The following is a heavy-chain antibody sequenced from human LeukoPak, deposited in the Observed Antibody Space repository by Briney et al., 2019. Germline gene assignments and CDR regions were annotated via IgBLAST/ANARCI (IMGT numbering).Heavy chain of an antibody. CDR2: IYSGGST. CDR1: GFTVSSNY. Sequence: PGGSLRLSCAASGFTVSSNYMSWVRQAPGKGLEWVSVIYSGGSTYYADSVKGRFTISRDNSKNTLYLQMNGLRAEDTAVYYCARDQTGTTAPGYYYYYMDVWGKGTTVTVSS. D-gene: IGHD1-7*01. J-gene: IGHJ6*03. CDR3: ARDQTGTTAPGYYYYYMDV. V-gene: IGHV3-53*01.